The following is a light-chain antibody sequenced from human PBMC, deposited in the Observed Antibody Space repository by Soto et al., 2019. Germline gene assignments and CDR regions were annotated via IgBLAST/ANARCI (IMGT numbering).Light chain of an antibody. V-gene: IGKV1D-12*01. Sequence: DIQMTQSPSSVSASVGDRVTITFRASQGVSTWLAWYQQNPGKAPNLLLYAASSLQSRVPSRFRDRGSGTDFTLTISSLQPEDFATYSCPQTTTFPLTLGGGTKVEI. CDR2: AAS. CDR3: PQTTTFPLT. J-gene: IGKJ4*01. CDR1: QGVSTW.